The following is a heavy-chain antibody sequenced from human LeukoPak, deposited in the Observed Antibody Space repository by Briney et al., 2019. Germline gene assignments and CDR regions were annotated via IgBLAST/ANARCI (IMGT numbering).Heavy chain of an antibody. CDR3: AGYCSSTICNFDY. CDR2: IYYSGST. CDR1: GGSISGYY. V-gene: IGHV4-59*01. J-gene: IGHJ4*02. Sequence: PSETLSLTCTVSGGSISGYYWSWIRQPPGKGLEWIGYIYYSGSTNYNPSLKSRVTISVDTSKNQFSLKLSSVTAADTAVYYCAGYCSSTICNFDYWCQGTLVTVSS. D-gene: IGHD2-2*01.